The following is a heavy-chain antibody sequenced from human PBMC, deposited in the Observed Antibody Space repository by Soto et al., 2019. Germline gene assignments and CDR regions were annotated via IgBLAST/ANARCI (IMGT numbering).Heavy chain of an antibody. CDR1: GFTFSSYA. V-gene: IGHV3-23*01. D-gene: IGHD3-22*01. CDR3: AKAGLSGYYDSSGYYGIDY. J-gene: IGHJ4*02. CDR2: ISGSGGST. Sequence: HPGGSLRLSCAASGFTFSSYAMSWVRQAPGKGLEWVSAISGSGGSTYYADSVKGRFTISRDNSKNTLYLQMNSLRAGDTAVYYCAKAGLSGYYDSSGYYGIDYWGQGTLVTVSS.